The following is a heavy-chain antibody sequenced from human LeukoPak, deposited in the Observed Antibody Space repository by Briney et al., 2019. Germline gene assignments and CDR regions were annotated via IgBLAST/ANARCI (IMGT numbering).Heavy chain of an antibody. Sequence: SQTLSLTCAISGDSVSSNSATWNWIRQSPSRGLEWLGRTYYRSQWYNDYAVSVSSRITINPATSKNQFSLRLNSVTPEDTAVYYCARAIHIALAPIMDVWGKGTTVTVSS. V-gene: IGHV6-1*01. D-gene: IGHD6-19*01. CDR3: ARAIHIALAPIMDV. CDR2: TYYRSQWYN. J-gene: IGHJ6*03. CDR1: GDSVSSNSAT.